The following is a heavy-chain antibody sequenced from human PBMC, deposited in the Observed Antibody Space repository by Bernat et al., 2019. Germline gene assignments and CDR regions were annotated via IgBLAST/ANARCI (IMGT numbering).Heavy chain of an antibody. CDR1: GFTFSSYA. CDR3: AKDRGYCSSTSCYGYYYGMDV. J-gene: IGHJ6*02. D-gene: IGHD2-2*01. CDR2: ISGSGGST. V-gene: IGHV3-23*01. Sequence: EVQLLESGGGLVQPGGSLRLSCAASGFTFSSYAMSWVRQAPGKGLEWVSAISGSGGSTYYADSVKGRFTISRDNSKNTLYLQMNSLRAEDTAVYYCAKDRGYCSSTSCYGYYYGMDVWGQGTTVTVSS.